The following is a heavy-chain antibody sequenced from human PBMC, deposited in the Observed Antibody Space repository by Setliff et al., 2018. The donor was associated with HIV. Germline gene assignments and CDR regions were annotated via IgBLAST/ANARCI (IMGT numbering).Heavy chain of an antibody. CDR1: DYTYSTYW. CDR2: IYPDDSNI. CDR3: ARRDGRSMNAFQI. V-gene: IGHV5-51*01. D-gene: IGHD6-13*01. Sequence: GESLKISCKALDYTYSTYWIGWVRQMPGEGLEWMGVIYPDDSNIRYNPSFQSQVTISADKSIATAYLEIHNLKASDTATYYCARRDGRSMNAFQIWGPGTKVTVSS. J-gene: IGHJ3*01.